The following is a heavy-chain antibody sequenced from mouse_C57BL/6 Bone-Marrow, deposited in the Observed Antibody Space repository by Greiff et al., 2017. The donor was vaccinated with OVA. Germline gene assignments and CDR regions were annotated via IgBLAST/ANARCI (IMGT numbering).Heavy chain of an antibody. CDR2: IDPSDSYT. Sequence: QVQLQQPGAELVRPGTSVKLSCKASGYTFTSYWMHWVKQRPGQGLEWIGVIDPSDSYTNYNQKFKGKATLTVDTSSSTDYMQLGSLTSEDSAVYYCARDSNFWYFDVRGTGTTVTVSA. D-gene: IGHD2-5*01. V-gene: IGHV1-59*01. CDR1: GYTFTSYW. J-gene: IGHJ1*03. CDR3: ARDSNFWYFDV.